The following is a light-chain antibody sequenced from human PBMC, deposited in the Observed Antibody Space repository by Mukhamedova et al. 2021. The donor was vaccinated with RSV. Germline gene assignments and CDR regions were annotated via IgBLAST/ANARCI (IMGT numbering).Light chain of an antibody. CDR1: SSDVGGYNY. Sequence: GTSSDVGGYNYVSWYQQHPGKAPKLMIYDVSKRPSGVSNRFSGSKSGNTASLTISWLQAEDEADYYCSSYTSSSTVVFGGGTKLT. CDR2: DVS. CDR3: SSYTSSSTVV. J-gene: IGLJ2*01. V-gene: IGLV2-14*04.